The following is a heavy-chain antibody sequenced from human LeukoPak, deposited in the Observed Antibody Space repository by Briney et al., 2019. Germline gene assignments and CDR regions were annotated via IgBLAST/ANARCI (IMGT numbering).Heavy chain of an antibody. Sequence: SETLSLTCIVSSDSITNTSYYWGWIRQPPGKGLEWIGSIYYSGNTYYNASLKSQVSISIDTSKNQFSLRLTSVTAADTAVYYCARQTGSGLFILPGGQGTLVTVSS. CDR2: IYYSGNT. CDR1: SDSITNTSYY. D-gene: IGHD3/OR15-3a*01. CDR3: ARQTGSGLFILP. J-gene: IGHJ4*02. V-gene: IGHV4-39*01.